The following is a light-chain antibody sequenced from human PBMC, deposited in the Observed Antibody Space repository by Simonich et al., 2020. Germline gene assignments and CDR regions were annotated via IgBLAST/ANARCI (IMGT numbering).Light chain of an antibody. V-gene: IGKV3-15*01. CDR1: QSVSGN. CDR2: GAS. Sequence: EIVMTQSPAPLSVSPGERATLSCRASQSVSGNLAWSQQKPGQAPRLLIYGASTRATGIPARFSGSGSGTEFTLTISSMQSEDFAVYYCQQYNNWPLTFGGGTKVEIK. J-gene: IGKJ4*01. CDR3: QQYNNWPLT.